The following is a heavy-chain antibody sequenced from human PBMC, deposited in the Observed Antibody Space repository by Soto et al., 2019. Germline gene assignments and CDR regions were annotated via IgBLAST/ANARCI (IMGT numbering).Heavy chain of an antibody. V-gene: IGHV4-4*09. CDR3: ASSSGYDYFVY. Sequence: PSDTLSLTCTVSDGSISSYYWSWIRQPPGKGLEWIGYIYNSGSTSYNPSLKSRVTISIDTSKNQFSLKLRSVTAADTAVYYCASSSGYDYFVYWGQGTLVTVSS. D-gene: IGHD5-12*01. J-gene: IGHJ4*02. CDR1: DGSISSYY. CDR2: IYNSGST.